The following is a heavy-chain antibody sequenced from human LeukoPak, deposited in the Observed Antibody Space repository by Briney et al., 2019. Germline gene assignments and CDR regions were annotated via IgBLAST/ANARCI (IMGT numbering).Heavy chain of an antibody. CDR1: GGSISSSSYY. Sequence: PSETLSLTCTVSGGSISSSSYYSGWIRQPPWKGLEWFGSIYYSGSTYYNPSLKSRVTISVDTSKNQFSLKLSSVTAADTAVYYCARLIVGATTFDYWGQGTLVTVSS. J-gene: IGHJ4*02. V-gene: IGHV4-39*01. D-gene: IGHD1-26*01. CDR3: ARLIVGATTFDY. CDR2: IYYSGST.